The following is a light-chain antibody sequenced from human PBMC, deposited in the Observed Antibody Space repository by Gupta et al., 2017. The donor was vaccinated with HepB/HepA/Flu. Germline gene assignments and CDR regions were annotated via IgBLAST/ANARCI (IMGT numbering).Light chain of an antibody. CDR2: DSS. CDR3: QSYDRSLGGSV. CDR1: SSNIGASYD. Sequence: QFVLTQPPSVSGAPGQEVTISCTGSSSNIGASYDLQWYQQLQGKAPKVLIYDSSNRPSGVPERFSGSKSGTSASLAITGLQAEDEADYYCQSYDRSLGGSVFGGGTKVTVL. V-gene: IGLV1-40*01. J-gene: IGLJ2*01.